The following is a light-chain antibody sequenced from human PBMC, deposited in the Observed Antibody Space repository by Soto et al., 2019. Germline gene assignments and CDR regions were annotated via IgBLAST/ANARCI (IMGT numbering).Light chain of an antibody. J-gene: IGLJ7*01. Sequence: QLVLTQSPSASASLGASVKLTCTLSSGHSNYAIAWHQQQPEKGPRYLMKVNSGGXXIKXXXXXXXFSGSSSGAERYLFXXXLQSEDEXXYYCQTWGTGSAIVVFGGGTQLTVL. V-gene: IGLV4-69*01. CDR1: SGHSNYA. CDR2: VNSGGXX. CDR3: QTWGTGSAIVV.